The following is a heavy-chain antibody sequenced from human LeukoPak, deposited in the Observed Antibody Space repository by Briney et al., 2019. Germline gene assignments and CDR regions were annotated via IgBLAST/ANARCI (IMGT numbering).Heavy chain of an antibody. CDR2: INPNSGGT. V-gene: IGHV1-2*02. D-gene: IGHD3-22*01. CDR3: ARSPILYYYDSSGPDAFDI. J-gene: IGHJ3*02. CDR1: GYTFTGYY. Sequence: ASVKVSCKASGYTFTGYYMHWVRQAPGQGLEWMGWINPNSGGTSYAQKFQGRVTMTRDTSISTAYVELSRLRSDDTAVYYCARSPILYYYDSSGPDAFDIWGQGTMVTVSS.